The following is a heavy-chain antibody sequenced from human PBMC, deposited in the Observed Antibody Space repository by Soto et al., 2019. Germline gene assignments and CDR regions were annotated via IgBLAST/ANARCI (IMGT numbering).Heavy chain of an antibody. D-gene: IGHD4-17*01. V-gene: IGHV4-4*02. Sequence: QVQLQESGPGLVKPSGTLSLTCAVSGASISSNNWWSWVRQPPGKGLEWVGEIYHSGSTNYNLSLXTRXTXFIDKSKNQFPLKLSSVTAADTAVYSCARSTVTEDYWGQGTLVTVSS. CDR3: ARSTVTEDY. CDR1: GASISSNNW. J-gene: IGHJ4*02. CDR2: IYHSGST.